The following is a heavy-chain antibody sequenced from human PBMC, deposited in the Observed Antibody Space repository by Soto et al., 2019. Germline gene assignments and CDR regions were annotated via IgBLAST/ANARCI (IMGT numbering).Heavy chain of an antibody. V-gene: IGHV4-4*07. Sequence: SETLSLTCTVSGGSINTFYWSWVRQPAGKGLEWIGRIFSSGSTSFNPSLESLVARSVDTSKNYFSLDLSSVTAADMAVYYCAREGSYSAYNFAHGIQLWSFDFWGQGALVTVSS. CDR3: AREGSYSAYNFAHGIQLWSFDF. CDR2: IFSSGST. J-gene: IGHJ4*02. CDR1: GGSINTFY. D-gene: IGHD5-12*01.